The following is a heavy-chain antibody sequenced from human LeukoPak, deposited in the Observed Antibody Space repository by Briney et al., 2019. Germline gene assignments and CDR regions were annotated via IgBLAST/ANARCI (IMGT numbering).Heavy chain of an antibody. D-gene: IGHD2-21*02. CDR1: GGSISSYY. CDR3: ARGGNHARFIVVVTAFFDY. V-gene: IGHV4-59*01. CDR2: IYYSGST. Sequence: PSETLSLTCTVSGGSISSYYWSWIRQPPGKGLEWIGYIYYSGSTNYNPSLKSRVTISVDTSKNQFSLKLSSVTAADTAVYYCARGGNHARFIVVVTAFFDYWGQGTLVTVSS. J-gene: IGHJ4*02.